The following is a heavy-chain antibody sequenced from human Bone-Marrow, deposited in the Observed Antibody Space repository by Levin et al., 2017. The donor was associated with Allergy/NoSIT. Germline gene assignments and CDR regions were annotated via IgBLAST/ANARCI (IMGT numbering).Heavy chain of an antibody. V-gene: IGHV3-13*04. J-gene: IGHJ6*02. CDR1: GFTFSEYD. CDR3: ARDGRHGMDV. CDR2: IGIAGDT. Sequence: TGGSLRLSCAASGFTFSEYDMHWIRQAPGKGLEWVSAIGIAGDTHYPGSVKGRFIISRENGKNSLYLQMSSLRAEDTAVYYCARDGRHGMDVWGQGTKVIVSS.